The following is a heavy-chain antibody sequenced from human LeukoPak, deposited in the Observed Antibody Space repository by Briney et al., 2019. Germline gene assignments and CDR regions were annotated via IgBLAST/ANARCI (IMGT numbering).Heavy chain of an antibody. D-gene: IGHD1-26*01. CDR2: IYNSGSS. CDR3: EREGYRGSGMIDQ. J-gene: IGHJ4*02. CDR1: GFSISSSNW. V-gene: IGHV4-4*02. Sequence: SGTLSLTCAVSGFSISSSNWWWWVRQPPGKVLEWIGEIYNSGSSNYNASLKSRFTISVDKSKNQFYLKLSSVTAADTAVYYCEREGYRGSGMIDQWGQGTLVTVSS.